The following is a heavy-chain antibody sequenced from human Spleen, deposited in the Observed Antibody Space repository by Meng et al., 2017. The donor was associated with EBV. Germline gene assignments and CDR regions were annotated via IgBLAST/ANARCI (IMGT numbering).Heavy chain of an antibody. D-gene: IGHD3-22*01. V-gene: IGHV4-61*01. CDR3: ARLNYYDGYFQH. CDR1: GGSVSSTTYY. CDR2: IYYSGST. Sequence: QVQLQESGPGLVKPSETLSLTCTVSGGSVSSTTYYWSWIRQPPGKGLELIGYIYYSGSTNCNPSLKSRVTISIDTSKNQFSLRLSSVTAADTAVYYCARLNYYDGYFQHWGQGTLVTVSS. J-gene: IGHJ1*01.